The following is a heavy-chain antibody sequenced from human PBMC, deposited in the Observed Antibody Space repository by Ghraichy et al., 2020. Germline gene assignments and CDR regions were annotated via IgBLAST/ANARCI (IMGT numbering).Heavy chain of an antibody. J-gene: IGHJ4*02. V-gene: IGHV4-61*02. D-gene: IGHD3-22*01. CDR2: IYATEST. CDR3: ARVTNYDNSGHDVGYFDN. Sequence: SETLSLTCTVSGDSINSGNNFWSWIRQPAGKGLEWIGRIYATESTNYNPSLNSRVTLSLDTSKNQFSLKVRSVTAADTAVYYCARVTNYDNSGHDVGYFDNWGQGTLVTVSS. CDR1: GDSINSGNNF.